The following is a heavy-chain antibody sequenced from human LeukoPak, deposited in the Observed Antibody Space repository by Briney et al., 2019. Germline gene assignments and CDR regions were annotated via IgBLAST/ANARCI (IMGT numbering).Heavy chain of an antibody. Sequence: KTGGSLRLSCAASGFTFSSYSMNWVRQAPGKGLEWVSYISASSSYISYADSVKGRFTISRDNAKNSLYLHMNSLRVEDTAVYYCARGGTSGSLIYWGQGTLVTVSS. J-gene: IGHJ4*02. CDR3: ARGGTSGSLIY. CDR2: ISASSSYI. CDR1: GFTFSSYS. D-gene: IGHD1-26*01. V-gene: IGHV3-21*01.